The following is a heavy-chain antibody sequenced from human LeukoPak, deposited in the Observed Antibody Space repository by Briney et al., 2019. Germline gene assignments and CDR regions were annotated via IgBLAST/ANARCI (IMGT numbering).Heavy chain of an antibody. V-gene: IGHV4-59*01. J-gene: IGHJ5*02. Sequence: SETLSLTCTVSGGSISSYYWSWIRQPPGKGLEWIGYIYYSGSTNYNPSLKSRVTISVDTSKNQFSLKLSSVTAADTAVYYCARDLGSSLYHWFDPWGQGTLVTVSS. CDR2: IYYSGST. CDR1: GGSISSYY. CDR3: ARDLGSSLYHWFDP. D-gene: IGHD6-13*01.